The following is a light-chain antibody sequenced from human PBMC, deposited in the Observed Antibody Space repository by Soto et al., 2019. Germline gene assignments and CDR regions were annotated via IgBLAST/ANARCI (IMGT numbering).Light chain of an antibody. V-gene: IGLV2-8*01. CDR1: SSEVGGYNY. J-gene: IGLJ1*01. Sequence: QSVLTQPPSASGSPGQSVTISCTGTSSEVGGYNYVSWYQQHPGKAPKLMIYEVSKRPSGVPDRFSGSKSGNTASLTVSGLQAMDEADYYCSSYAGGTPIYVFGTGTKVTVL. CDR3: SSYAGGTPIYV. CDR2: EVS.